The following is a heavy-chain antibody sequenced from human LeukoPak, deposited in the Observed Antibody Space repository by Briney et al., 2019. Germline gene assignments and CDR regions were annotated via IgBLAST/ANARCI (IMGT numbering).Heavy chain of an antibody. D-gene: IGHD2-2*01. V-gene: IGHV5-51*01. CDR2: IYPDESDS. CDR3: ARQRTVIPAAPSDY. CDR1: GYNFTNYW. J-gene: IGHJ4*02. Sequence: GESLKISCQGSGYNFTNYWILWVRQMPGKGLEWLGIIYPDESDSRYSPSFRGQVTMSADQSVTTAYLYWRSLKASDSAIYYCARQRTVIPAAPSDYWGQGTLVTAAS.